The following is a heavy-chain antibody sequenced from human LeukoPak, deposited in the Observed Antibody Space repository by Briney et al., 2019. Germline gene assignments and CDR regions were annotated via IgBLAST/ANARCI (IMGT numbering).Heavy chain of an antibody. CDR1: GGSISSYY. Sequence: PSETLSFTCTVSGGSISSYYWSWIRQPAGKGLEWIGRIYTSGSTNYNPSLKSRVTMSVDTSKNQFSLKLSSVTAADTAVYYCARDHHPRRYFDWFPIWGQGTLVTVSS. J-gene: IGHJ4*02. CDR3: ARDHHPRRYFDWFPI. V-gene: IGHV4-4*07. CDR2: IYTSGST. D-gene: IGHD3-9*01.